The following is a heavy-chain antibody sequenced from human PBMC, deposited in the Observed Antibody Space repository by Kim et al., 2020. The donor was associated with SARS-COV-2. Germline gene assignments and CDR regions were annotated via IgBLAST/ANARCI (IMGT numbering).Heavy chain of an antibody. Sequence: SETLSLTCAVNGESFSSYSWNWIRQSPGKGLEWIGEINYSGSTKYSPSLKSRVTISVDTSKIQFSLRLNSVPAADTAVYYCARGRKYSGYDWGVGPFYY. CDR3: ARGRKYSGYDWGVGPFYY. CDR1: GESFSSYS. V-gene: IGHV4-34*01. CDR2: INYSGST. D-gene: IGHD5-12*01. J-gene: IGHJ6*01.